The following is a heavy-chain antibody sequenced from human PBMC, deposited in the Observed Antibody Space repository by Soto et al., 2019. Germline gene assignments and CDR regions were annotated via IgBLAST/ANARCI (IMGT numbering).Heavy chain of an antibody. D-gene: IGHD3-22*01. Sequence: SETLSLTCTVSGGPISSYYWSWIRQPPGKGLEWIGHINHSGGTNYNPSLKSRVTISVDTSKNQFSLKLSSVTAADTAVYYCARVTPSVYYDSSGPRDYWGQGTLVTVYS. CDR1: GGPISSYY. CDR2: INHSGGT. V-gene: IGHV4-34*01. J-gene: IGHJ4*02. CDR3: ARVTPSVYYDSSGPRDY.